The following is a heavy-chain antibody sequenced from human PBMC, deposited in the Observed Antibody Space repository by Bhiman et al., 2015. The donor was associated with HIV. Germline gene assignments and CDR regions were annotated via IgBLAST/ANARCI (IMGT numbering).Heavy chain of an antibody. D-gene: IGHD4-11*01. CDR2: ISYDGSNK. J-gene: IGHJ4*02. V-gene: IGHV3-30-3*01. CDR1: GFTFSTYA. Sequence: QVQLVESGGGVVQPGRSLRLSCAASGFTFSTYAMHWVRQAPGKGLHWLTVISYDGSNKYYTESLKGRFTISRDNSKNTLYLQMNSLRPEDTAVYYCARGEGLTTQYFDYWGQGALVTVSS. CDR3: ARGEGLTTQYFDY.